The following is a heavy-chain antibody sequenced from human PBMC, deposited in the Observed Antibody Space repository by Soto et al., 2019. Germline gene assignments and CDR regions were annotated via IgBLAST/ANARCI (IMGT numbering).Heavy chain of an antibody. J-gene: IGHJ6*02. CDR2: ISYDGSNK. CDR3: ARDLGTIFGVVKAPYYYYGMDV. V-gene: IGHV3-30-3*01. D-gene: IGHD3-3*01. Sequence: QVQLVESGGGVVQPGRSLRLSCAASGFTFSSYAMHWVRQAPGKGLVWVAVISYDGSNKYYADSVKGRFTISRDNSKNTLYLQMNSLRAEDTAVYYCARDLGTIFGVVKAPYYYYGMDVWGQGTTVTVSS. CDR1: GFTFSSYA.